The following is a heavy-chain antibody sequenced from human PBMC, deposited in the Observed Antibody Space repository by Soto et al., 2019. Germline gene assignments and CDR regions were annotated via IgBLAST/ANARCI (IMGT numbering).Heavy chain of an antibody. J-gene: IGHJ4*02. D-gene: IGHD4-17*01. V-gene: IGHV3-30-3*01. CDR2: ISYDGSNK. CDR1: GFTFSSYA. Sequence: QVQLVESGGGVVQPGRSLRLSCAASGFTFSSYAMHWVRQAPGKGLEWVAVISYDGSNKYYADSVKGRFTISRDNSKNTLYLQMNSLRAEDTAVYYCARAYGDEPYFDYWGQGTLVTVSS. CDR3: ARAYGDEPYFDY.